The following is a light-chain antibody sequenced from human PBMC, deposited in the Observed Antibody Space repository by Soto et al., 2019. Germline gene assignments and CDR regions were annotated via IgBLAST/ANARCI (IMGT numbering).Light chain of an antibody. CDR3: QQYGT. CDR1: QSVSSN. V-gene: IGKV3-15*01. J-gene: IGKJ1*01. CDR2: GAS. Sequence: EIVMTQSPATLSVSPGERATLSCRASQSVSSNLAWYQQKPGQAPRLLIYGASTRATGIPARFSGSGSGTECTLTISSLQSEDFAVYYCQQYGTFGQGTKVEIK.